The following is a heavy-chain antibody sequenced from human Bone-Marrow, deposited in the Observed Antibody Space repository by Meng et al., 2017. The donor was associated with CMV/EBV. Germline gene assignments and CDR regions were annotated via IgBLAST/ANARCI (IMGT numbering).Heavy chain of an antibody. CDR3: AGGGWGGNPANLGY. J-gene: IGHJ4*02. Sequence: SETLSLTCTVSGGSISSGGYYWSWIRQHPGKGLEWIGYIYYSGSTYYNPSHKSRVTISVDTSKNQFSLKLSSVTAADTAVYYCAGGGWGGNPANLGYWGQGTRVTVSS. CDR2: IYYSGST. CDR1: GGSISSGGYY. V-gene: IGHV4-31*03. D-gene: IGHD4-23*01.